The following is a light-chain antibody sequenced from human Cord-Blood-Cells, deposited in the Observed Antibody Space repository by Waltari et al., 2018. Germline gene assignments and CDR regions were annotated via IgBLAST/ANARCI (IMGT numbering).Light chain of an antibody. J-gene: IGLJ2*01. CDR2: GNS. Sequence: QSVLTQPPSVSGAPGQRVTISRTGSSPHIGAGYDVHWYQQLPGTAPKLLIYGNSNRPSGVPDRFSGSKSGTSASLAITGLQAEDEADYYCQSYDSSLSGVVFGGGTKLTVL. CDR3: QSYDSSLSGVV. V-gene: IGLV1-40*01. CDR1: SPHIGAGYD.